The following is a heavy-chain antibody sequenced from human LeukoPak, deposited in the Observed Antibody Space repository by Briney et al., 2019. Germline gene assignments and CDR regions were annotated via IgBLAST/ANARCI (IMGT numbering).Heavy chain of an antibody. Sequence: NPGGSLRLSCAASGFTFSSYSMNWVRQAPGKGLEWVSSISSSSSSYIYYADSVKGRFTISRDNAKNSLYLQMNSLRAEDTAVYYCARDLGPPALYSSGSDYWGQGTLVTVSS. D-gene: IGHD6-19*01. V-gene: IGHV3-21*01. CDR1: GFTFSSYS. CDR3: ARDLGPPALYSSGSDY. CDR2: ISSSSSSYI. J-gene: IGHJ4*02.